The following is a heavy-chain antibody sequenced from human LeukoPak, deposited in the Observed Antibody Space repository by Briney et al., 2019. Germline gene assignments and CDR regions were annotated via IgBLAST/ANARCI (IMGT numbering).Heavy chain of an antibody. Sequence: ASLMFSCKAYGYTFTGYYMHWVRQAPGQGLEWMGWINPNSGGTNYAQMIQVRVTMTRASCISTVYMELSRLRSDHTAVYYGARGAAAGTGDPDYYYGMDVRGQGTTVSDSS. CDR1: GYTFTGYY. D-gene: IGHD6-13*01. CDR3: ARGAAAGTGDPDYYYGMDV. CDR2: INPNSGGT. V-gene: IGHV1-2*02. J-gene: IGHJ6*01.